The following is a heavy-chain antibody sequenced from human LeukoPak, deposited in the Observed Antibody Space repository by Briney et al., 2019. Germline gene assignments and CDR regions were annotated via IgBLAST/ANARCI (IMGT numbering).Heavy chain of an antibody. CDR2: IYYSGST. CDR1: GGSISSYY. Sequence: PSETLSLTCTVSGGSISSYYWSWIRQPPGKGLEWIGDIYYSGSTNYNPSLKSRVTISVDTSKNQFSLKLSSVTAADTAVYYCASGYSYASVDYWGQGTLVTVSS. D-gene: IGHD5-18*01. CDR3: ASGYSYASVDY. J-gene: IGHJ4*02. V-gene: IGHV4-59*01.